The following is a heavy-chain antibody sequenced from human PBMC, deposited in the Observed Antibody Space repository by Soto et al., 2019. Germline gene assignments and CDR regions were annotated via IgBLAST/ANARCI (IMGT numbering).Heavy chain of an antibody. Sequence: EVQLVESGGGLVQPGGSLRLSCAASGFTFSNYWMTWVRQAPGKGLEWVANIKEDGGERNYVDSLKGRFTISRDNAKNSLYLQMNSLRAEDTAVYYCARAGSENDNWGKGTLVTVSS. CDR2: IKEDGGER. J-gene: IGHJ4*01. CDR1: GFTFSNYW. D-gene: IGHD3-10*01. CDR3: ARAGSENDN. V-gene: IGHV3-7*05.